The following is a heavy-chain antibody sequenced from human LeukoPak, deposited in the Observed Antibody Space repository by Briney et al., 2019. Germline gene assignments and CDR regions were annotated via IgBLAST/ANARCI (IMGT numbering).Heavy chain of an antibody. Sequence: SETLSLTCNVSGYSISSGYYWGYVRQPPGKGLEWIGSIFHSGRIYQSPPLKSRVTISVDTSKNQFSLKLSSVTAADTAVYYCAREDSYYYYGMDVWGQGTTVTVSS. CDR1: GYSISSGYY. V-gene: IGHV4-38-2*02. CDR2: IFHSGRI. J-gene: IGHJ6*02. CDR3: AREDSYYYYGMDV. D-gene: IGHD4-11*01.